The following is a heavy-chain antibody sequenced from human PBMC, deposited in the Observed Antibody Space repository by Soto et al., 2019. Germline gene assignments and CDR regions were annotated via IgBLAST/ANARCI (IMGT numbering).Heavy chain of an antibody. CDR2: ISAYNGNT. V-gene: IGHV1-18*01. Sequence: QVQLVQSGAEVKKPGASVKVSCKASGYTFTSYGISWVRQAPGQGLEWMGGISAYNGNTNYAQKLQGRVTMTTDTATSTAYMELRSLRSDDTAVYYCARDGIGYSSGWYIPHFDYWGQGTLVTVSS. J-gene: IGHJ4*02. CDR1: GYTFTSYG. D-gene: IGHD6-19*01. CDR3: ARDGIGYSSGWYIPHFDY.